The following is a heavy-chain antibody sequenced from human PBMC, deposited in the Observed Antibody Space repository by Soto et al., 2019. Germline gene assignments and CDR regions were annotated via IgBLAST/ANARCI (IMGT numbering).Heavy chain of an antibody. V-gene: IGHV4-59*01. Sequence: QVQLQESDPGLVKPSETLSLTCTVSGGSISSYYWSWIRQPPGKGLEWIGYIYYSGITNYNPSLKSRVTISVDTSKNQFSLKLSSVTAADTAVYYCARYKSNYYYGMDVWGQGTTVTVSS. CDR2: IYYSGIT. D-gene: IGHD1-20*01. CDR3: ARYKSNYYYGMDV. J-gene: IGHJ6*02. CDR1: GGSISSYY.